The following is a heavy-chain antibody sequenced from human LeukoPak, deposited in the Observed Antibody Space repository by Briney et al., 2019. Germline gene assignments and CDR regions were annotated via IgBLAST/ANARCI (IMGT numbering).Heavy chain of an antibody. CDR3: AXXYYYDSSGYYPFDY. CDR1: GGTFSSYA. V-gene: IGHV1-69*05. CDR2: IIPIFGTA. Sequence: SVKVSCKAPGGTFSSYAISWVRQAPGQGLEWMGRIIPIFGTANYAQKFQGRVTITTDESTSTAYMELSSLRSEDTAVYYCAXXYYYDSSGYYPFDYWGQGTLVTVSX. J-gene: IGHJ4*02. D-gene: IGHD3-22*01.